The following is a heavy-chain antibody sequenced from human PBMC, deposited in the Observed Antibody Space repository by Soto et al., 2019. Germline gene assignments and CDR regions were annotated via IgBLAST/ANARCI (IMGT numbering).Heavy chain of an antibody. CDR2: ISGSGGST. V-gene: IGHV3-23*01. J-gene: IGHJ4*02. CDR1: GFTFSSYA. CDR3: AKDVGMQIAATGGSFDY. Sequence: GGSLRLSCAASGFTFSSYAMSWVRQAPGKGLEWVSAISGSGGSTYYADSVKGRFTISRDNSKNTLYLQMNSLRAEDTAVYYCAKDVGMQIAATGGSFDYWGQGTLVTVSS. D-gene: IGHD2-15*01.